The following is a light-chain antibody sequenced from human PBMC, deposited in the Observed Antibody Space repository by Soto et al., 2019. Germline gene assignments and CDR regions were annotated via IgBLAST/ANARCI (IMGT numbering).Light chain of an antibody. CDR2: GAS. CDR3: QQYNNWPPVT. Sequence: EVVLTQSPVTLASSSGQKVRLSCXXXQSISGNYLAWYQHKPGQAPRLLIYGASTRATGIPARFSGSGSGTEFTLTISSLQSEDFAVYYCQQYNNWPPVTFGQGTKVDI. CDR1: QSISGN. J-gene: IGKJ1*01. V-gene: IGKV3-15*01.